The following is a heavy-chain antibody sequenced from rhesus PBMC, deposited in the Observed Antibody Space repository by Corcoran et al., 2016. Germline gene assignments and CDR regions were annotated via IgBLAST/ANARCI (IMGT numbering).Heavy chain of an antibody. CDR2: IYWDDDK. Sequence: QVTLKESGPALVKPTQTLTLTCTFSGFSLSTSGLGVGWIRPPPGKALEWRASIYWDDDKYNSTSLKSRLTISKNTSKNQVVLTMTNMDPVETATYYGARVSPHSSGWYSNGLDSWGQGVVVTVSS. CDR3: ARVSPHSSGWYSNGLDS. CDR1: GFSLSTSGLG. J-gene: IGHJ6*01. D-gene: IGHD6-31*01. V-gene: IGHV2S1*01.